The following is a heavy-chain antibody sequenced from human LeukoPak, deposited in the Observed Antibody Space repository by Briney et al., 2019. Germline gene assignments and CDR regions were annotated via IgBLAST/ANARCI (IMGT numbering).Heavy chain of an antibody. V-gene: IGHV1-69*13. D-gene: IGHD4-17*01. CDR3: ARAYGDYHAFDI. CDR2: IIPIFGTA. Sequence: ASVKVSCKASGYTFTSYYMHWVRQAPGQGLEWMGGIIPIFGTANYAQKFQGRVTITADESTSTAYMELSSLRSEDTAVYYCARAYGDYHAFDIWGQGTMVTVSS. J-gene: IGHJ3*02. CDR1: GYTFTSYY.